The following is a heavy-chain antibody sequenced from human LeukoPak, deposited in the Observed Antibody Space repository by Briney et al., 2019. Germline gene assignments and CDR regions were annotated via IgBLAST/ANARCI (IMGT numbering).Heavy chain of an antibody. V-gene: IGHV4-59*01. J-gene: IGHJ3*02. D-gene: IGHD6-19*01. CDR2: IYYSGST. CDR1: GGSISSYY. CDR3: ARSDEGGWYQFSVGDAFDI. Sequence: PSETLSLTCTVSGGSISSYYWSWIRQPPGKGLEWIGYIYYSGSTNYNPSLKSRVTISVDTSKNQFSLKLSSVTAADTAVYYCARSDEGGWYQFSVGDAFDIWGQGTMVTVSS.